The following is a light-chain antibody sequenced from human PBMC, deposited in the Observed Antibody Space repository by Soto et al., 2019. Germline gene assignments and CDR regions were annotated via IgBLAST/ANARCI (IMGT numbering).Light chain of an antibody. V-gene: IGLV2-14*01. CDR3: ISYKTDDTFV. CDR1: RSDIGASNS. CDR2: EAS. J-gene: IGLJ1*01. Sequence: QSVLTQPASVSGSPGQSITISCAGTRSDIGASNSVSWYQHLPGRPPTLIIYEASNRPSGVSERFSGSKTGDTASLTISGLQADDEAEYFCISYKTDDTFVFGSGTKLTVL.